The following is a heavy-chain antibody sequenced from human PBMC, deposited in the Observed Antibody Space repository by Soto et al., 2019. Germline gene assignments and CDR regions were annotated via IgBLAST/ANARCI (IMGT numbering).Heavy chain of an antibody. J-gene: IGHJ4*02. CDR3: ARFQYSSGWYFLDY. V-gene: IGHV4-34*01. Sequence: SETLSLTCAVYGGSFRGYYWSWIRQPPGKGLEWIGEINHSGSTNYNPSLKSRVTISVDTSKNQFSLKLSSVTAADTAVYYCARFQYSSGWYFLDYWGQGTMVT. D-gene: IGHD6-19*01. CDR2: INHSGST. CDR1: GGSFRGYY.